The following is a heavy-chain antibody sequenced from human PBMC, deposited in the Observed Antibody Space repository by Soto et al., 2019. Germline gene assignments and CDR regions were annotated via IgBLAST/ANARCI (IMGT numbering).Heavy chain of an antibody. CDR3: ARDRTAYNRRTYFDL. J-gene: IGHJ4*02. Sequence: QPGGSLRLSCAASGFSFSTYEMNWVRQAPGKGLEWLSNIRSSDSYIYYADSVKGRFTISRDNDKNSLYLEMNNLRAEDTAVYYCARDRTAYNRRTYFDLWGQGTLVTVSS. CDR1: GFSFSTYE. CDR2: IRSSDSYI. V-gene: IGHV3-48*03. D-gene: IGHD3-16*01.